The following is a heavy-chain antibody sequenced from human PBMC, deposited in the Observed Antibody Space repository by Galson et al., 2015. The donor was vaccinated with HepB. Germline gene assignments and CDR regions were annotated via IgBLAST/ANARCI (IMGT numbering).Heavy chain of an antibody. CDR1: YA. Sequence: YAMHWVRQAPGKGLEYVSTISSNGGSTYYANSVKGRFTISRDNSKNTLYLQMGSLRAEDMAVYYCARTYYDSTGFSKNWYFDLWGRGTLVTVSS. CDR2: ISSNGGST. J-gene: IGHJ2*01. D-gene: IGHD3-22*01. CDR3: ARTYYDSTGFSKNWYFDL. V-gene: IGHV3-64*01.